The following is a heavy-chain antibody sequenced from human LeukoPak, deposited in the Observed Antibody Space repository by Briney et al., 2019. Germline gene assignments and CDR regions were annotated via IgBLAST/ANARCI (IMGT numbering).Heavy chain of an antibody. V-gene: IGHV4-61*02. CDR3: ARALPATTNWFDP. CDR1: GGSISSGSYY. Sequence: SQTLSLTCTVSGGSISSGSYYWSWIRQPAGKGLEWIGRIYTSGSTNYNPSLKSRVTISVDTSKNQFSLKLSSVTAADTAVYYCARALPATTNWFDPWGQGTLVTVSS. D-gene: IGHD2-2*01. CDR2: IYTSGST. J-gene: IGHJ5*02.